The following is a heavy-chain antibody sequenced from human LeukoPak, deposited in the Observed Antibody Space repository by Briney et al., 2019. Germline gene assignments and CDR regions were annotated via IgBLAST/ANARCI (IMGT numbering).Heavy chain of an antibody. CDR3: ARVEGQRTWIQLWSANYGSFDY. CDR1: GFTFSSYW. V-gene: IGHV3-74*01. D-gene: IGHD5-18*01. J-gene: IGHJ4*02. CDR2: INSDGSST. Sequence: QPGRSLRLPCAASGFTFSSYWMHWVRQAPGKGLVWVSRINSDGSSTSYADSVKGRFTISRDNAKNSLYLQMNSLRAEDAAVYYCARVEGQRTWIQLWSANYGSFDYWGQGTLVTVSS.